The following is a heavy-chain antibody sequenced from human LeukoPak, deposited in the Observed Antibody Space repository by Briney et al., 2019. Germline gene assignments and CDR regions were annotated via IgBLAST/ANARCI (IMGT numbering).Heavy chain of an antibody. CDR2: ISGYNGNT. J-gene: IGHJ4*02. CDR1: GYTFTRYG. Sequence: ASVKVSCKASGYTFTRYGISWVRQAPGQGLEWMGWISGYNGNTKYAQKLQGRVTMTTDTSTSTTYMEVRSLRSDDTAVYYCARDNDILTGYPDYWGQGTLVTVSS. V-gene: IGHV1-18*01. CDR3: ARDNDILTGYPDY. D-gene: IGHD3-9*01.